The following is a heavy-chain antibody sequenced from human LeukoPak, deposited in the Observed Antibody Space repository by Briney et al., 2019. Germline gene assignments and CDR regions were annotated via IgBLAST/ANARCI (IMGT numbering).Heavy chain of an antibody. Sequence: GGSLRLSCVTSGYIFSDHPMHWVRQAPGKGLEFVSAITTDGSRTFYAESVKGRFTISRDNSNNALYLQMDRLRPEDMASYFCARGLENSFGLMPLDWGQGTLVIVSS. CDR2: ITTDGSRT. J-gene: IGHJ4*02. CDR3: ARGLENSFGLMPLD. V-gene: IGHV3-64*02. CDR1: GYIFSDHP. D-gene: IGHD5-18*01.